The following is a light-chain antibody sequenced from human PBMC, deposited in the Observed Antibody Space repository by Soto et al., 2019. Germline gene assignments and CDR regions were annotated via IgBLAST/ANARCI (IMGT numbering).Light chain of an antibody. CDR1: QSLSSNY. J-gene: IGKJ4*01. V-gene: IGKV3-20*01. CDR3: QQFSSYPLT. Sequence: EFVLTQSPGTLSLSPGERATLSCRASQSLSSNYLAWYQQRPGQAPRLLIYGASTRATGIPDRFSGSGSGTDFTLTISRLEPEDFAVYYCQQFSSYPLTFGGGTKVDI. CDR2: GAS.